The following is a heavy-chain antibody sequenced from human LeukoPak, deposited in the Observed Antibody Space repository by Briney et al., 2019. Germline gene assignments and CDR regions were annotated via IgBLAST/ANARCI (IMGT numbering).Heavy chain of an antibody. V-gene: IGHV1-46*01. Sequence: EASVKVSCKASGYTFTSYYMHWVRQAPGQGLEWMGIINPSGGSTSYAQKFQGRVTLTRDMSTSTDYLELSSLRSDDTAVYYCARDLGGTGYDILTGYYPSFDYWGQGTLVTVSS. CDR2: INPSGGST. CDR1: GYTFTSYY. CDR3: ARDLGGTGYDILTGYYPSFDY. J-gene: IGHJ4*02. D-gene: IGHD3-9*01.